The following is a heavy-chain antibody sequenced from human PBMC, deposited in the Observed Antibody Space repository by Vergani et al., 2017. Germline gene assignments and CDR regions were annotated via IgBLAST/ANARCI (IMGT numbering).Heavy chain of an antibody. V-gene: IGHV3-23*01. CDR2: IGGSGGST. CDR1: GFTFSSSA. Sequence: QLLESGGGLVQPGGSLRLSCAASGFTFSSSAMSWVRQAPGKGLEWVSAIGGSGGSTYYADSVKGRFTISRDKSTNTLYMQMNSLRAEDTAVYYCARDCGAAWGYSYVGAFDIWGQGTMVTVSS. CDR3: ARDCGAAWGYSYVGAFDI. J-gene: IGHJ3*02. D-gene: IGHD5-18*01.